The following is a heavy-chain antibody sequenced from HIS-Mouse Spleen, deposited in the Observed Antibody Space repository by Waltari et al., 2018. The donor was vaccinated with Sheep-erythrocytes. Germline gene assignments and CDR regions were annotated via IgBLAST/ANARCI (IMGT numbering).Heavy chain of an antibody. CDR1: GYTFTGYY. CDR2: INPNSGGT. CDR3: ARVLGHVDTAMVDY. Sequence: QVQLVQSGAEVKKPGASVKVSCKASGYTFTGYYMHWVRQAPGKGLEWMGWINPNSGGTNYAQKFQGRVTMTRETSISTAYMELSRLRSDDTAVYYCARVLGHVDTAMVDYWGQGTLVTVSS. V-gene: IGHV1-2*02. D-gene: IGHD5-18*01. J-gene: IGHJ4*02.